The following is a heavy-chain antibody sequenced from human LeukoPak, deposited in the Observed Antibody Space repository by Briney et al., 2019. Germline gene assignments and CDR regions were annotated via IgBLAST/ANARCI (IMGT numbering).Heavy chain of an antibody. J-gene: IGHJ4*02. D-gene: IGHD3-22*01. Sequence: GASVKVSCKVSGYTLTELSMHWLRQAPGKGLEWMGGFDPEDGETIYAQKFQGRVTMTEDTSTDTAYMELSSLRSEDTAVYYCAKDHYYDSSGYLDYWGQGTLVTVSS. CDR2: FDPEDGET. V-gene: IGHV1-24*01. CDR3: AKDHYYDSSGYLDY. CDR1: GYTLTELS.